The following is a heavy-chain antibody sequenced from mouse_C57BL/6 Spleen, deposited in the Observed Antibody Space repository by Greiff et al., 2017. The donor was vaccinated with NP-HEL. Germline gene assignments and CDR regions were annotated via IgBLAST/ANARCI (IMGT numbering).Heavy chain of an antibody. CDR1: GFTFSSYA. D-gene: IGHD2-5*01. V-gene: IGHV5-4*01. Sequence: EVQLVESGGGLVKPGGSLKLSCAASGFTFSSYAMSWVRQTPEKRLEWVATISDGGSYTYYPDNVKGRFTISRDNAKNNLYLQMSHLKSEDTAMYYCARDQDYSNSFAYWGQGTLVTVSA. J-gene: IGHJ3*01. CDR2: ISDGGSYT. CDR3: ARDQDYSNSFAY.